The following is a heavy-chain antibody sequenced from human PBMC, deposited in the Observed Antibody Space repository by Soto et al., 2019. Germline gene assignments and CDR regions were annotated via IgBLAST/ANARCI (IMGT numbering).Heavy chain of an antibody. CDR2: IWYDGSNK. CDR1: GFTFSSYG. D-gene: IGHD2-8*01. CDR3: ARLDCTNGVCYDFYYYYMDV. J-gene: IGHJ6*03. Sequence: QVQLVESGGGVVQPGRSLRLSCAASGFTFSSYGMHWVRQAPGKGLEWVAVIWYDGSNKYYADSVKGRFTISRDNSKNTLYLQMNSLRAEDTAVYYRARLDCTNGVCYDFYYYYMDVWGKGTTVTVSS. V-gene: IGHV3-33*01.